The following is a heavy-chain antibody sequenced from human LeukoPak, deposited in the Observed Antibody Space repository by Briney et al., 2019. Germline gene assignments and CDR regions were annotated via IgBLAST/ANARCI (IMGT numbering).Heavy chain of an antibody. D-gene: IGHD3-22*01. V-gene: IGHV4-30-4*08. J-gene: IGHJ4*02. CDR2: IYYSGGT. Sequence: SQTLSLTCTVSGGSISSGDFYWSWIRQPPGKGLEWIGYIYYSGGTYYNPSLNSRLTISVDTSKNQFSLKLSSVTAADTAVYYCARYAAYDSRGNYFDYWGQGTLVAVSS. CDR1: GGSISSGDFY. CDR3: ARYAAYDSRGNYFDY.